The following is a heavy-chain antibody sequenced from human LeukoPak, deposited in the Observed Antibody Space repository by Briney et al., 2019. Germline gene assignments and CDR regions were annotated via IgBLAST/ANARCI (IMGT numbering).Heavy chain of an antibody. CDR3: TTLPATAMGADD. CDR1: GFTSSNAR. D-gene: IGHD2-2*01. V-gene: IGHV3-15*01. J-gene: IGHJ4*02. Sequence: PGGSLRLSCAASGFTSSNARMSWVRQAPGKGLEWVGRIKSKTDGRTTDYTAPVKGRFTISRDDSKNKLYLQMNSLKTEDTAVYYCTTLPATAMGADDWGQGTLVTVSS. CDR2: IKSKTDGRTT.